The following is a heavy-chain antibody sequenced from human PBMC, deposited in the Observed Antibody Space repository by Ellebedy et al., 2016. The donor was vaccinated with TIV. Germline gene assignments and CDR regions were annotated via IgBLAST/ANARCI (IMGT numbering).Heavy chain of an antibody. D-gene: IGHD3-3*01. CDR3: ARSGITIFGDTDAFNI. J-gene: IGHJ3*02. V-gene: IGHV4-59*01. CDR1: GGSLSSYY. Sequence: MPSETLSLTCTVSGGSLSSYYWSWIRQPPGGGLEWLGYIFYTGSTNYNPSLRSRITISLDTSKNQFSLNLTSVTAADTALYYCARSGITIFGDTDAFNIWGQGTVVTVSS. CDR2: IFYTGST.